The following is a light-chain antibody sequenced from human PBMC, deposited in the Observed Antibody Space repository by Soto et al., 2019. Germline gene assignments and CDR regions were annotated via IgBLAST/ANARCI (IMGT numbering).Light chain of an antibody. CDR2: GAS. J-gene: IGKJ4*02. CDR3: QQSYSVPRT. V-gene: IGKV1-39*01. CDR1: QSIINY. Sequence: IRMTQSPSFLSASVGDGVTITCRASQSIINYLNWYQRKPGKAPKLLIYGASSLQRGVPSRFSGSGSGTDFTLTISTLQPEDFATYYCQQSYSVPRTFGGGTKVDIK.